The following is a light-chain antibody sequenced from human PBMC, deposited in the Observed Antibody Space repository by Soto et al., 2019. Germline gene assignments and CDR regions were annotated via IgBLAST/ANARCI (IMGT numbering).Light chain of an antibody. CDR2: EDN. CDR3: QSSDGNNMV. CDR1: SGSIASGY. V-gene: IGLV6-57*02. Sequence: NFMLTQPHSVPESPGKTVTISCTGSSGSIASGYVQWYQQRPGSAPTTLIYEDNQRPAGVPDRFSGSIDSSSNSASLTISGLRPEDEADYYCQSSDGNNMVFGGGTKLTVL. J-gene: IGLJ2*01.